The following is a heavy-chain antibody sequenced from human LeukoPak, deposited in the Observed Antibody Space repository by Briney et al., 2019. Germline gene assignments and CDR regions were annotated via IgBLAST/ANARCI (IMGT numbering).Heavy chain of an antibody. V-gene: IGHV3-48*01. Sequence: GGSLRLSCAASGFTFSSYSMNWVRQAPGKGLEWVSYISCSSSTIYYADSVKGRFTISRDNAKNSLYLQMNSLRADDTAVYYCARDYPAYSSLFFDYWGQGTLVTVSS. CDR3: ARDYPAYSSLFFDY. CDR2: ISCSSSTI. D-gene: IGHD6-19*01. CDR1: GFTFSSYS. J-gene: IGHJ4*02.